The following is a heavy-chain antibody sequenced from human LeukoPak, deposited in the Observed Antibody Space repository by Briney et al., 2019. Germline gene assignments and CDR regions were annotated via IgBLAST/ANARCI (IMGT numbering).Heavy chain of an antibody. CDR1: GFTFSGYW. CDR2: INTDGSST. V-gene: IGHV3-74*01. D-gene: IGHD3-9*01. J-gene: IGHJ4*02. Sequence: GGSLRLSCAASGFTFSGYWMHWVRQAPGKGLVWVSRINTDGSSTSYADSVKGRFTISRDNAKNTLYLQMNSLRAEDTAVYYCTSVLPDILTGYSFDYWGQGTLVTVSS. CDR3: TSVLPDILTGYSFDY.